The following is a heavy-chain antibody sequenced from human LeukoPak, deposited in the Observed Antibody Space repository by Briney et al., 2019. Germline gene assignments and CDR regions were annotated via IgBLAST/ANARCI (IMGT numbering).Heavy chain of an antibody. CDR1: GFTFSDYY. Sequence: GGSLRLSXAASGFTFSDYYMSWIRQAPGKGLEWISYISSSGSTIYYADSVKGRFTISRDNAKNSLYLQMNSLRAEDTAVYYCARVGGSGSHDYFDYWGQGTLVTVSS. V-gene: IGHV3-11*04. CDR3: ARVGGSGSHDYFDY. D-gene: IGHD3-10*01. CDR2: ISSSGSTI. J-gene: IGHJ4*02.